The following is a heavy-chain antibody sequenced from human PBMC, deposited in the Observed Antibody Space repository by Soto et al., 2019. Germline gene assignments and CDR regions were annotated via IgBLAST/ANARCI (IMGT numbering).Heavy chain of an antibody. CDR1: GFTFSSYS. V-gene: IGHV3-21*01. CDR2: ISSSSSYI. CDR3: ASIRLPYSGSWYYRSDDY. Sequence: EVQLVESGGGLVKPGGSLRLSCAASGFTFSSYSMNWVRQAPGKGLEWVSSISSSSSYIYYADSVKGRFTISRDNAKNSLYLQMKSLRAEDTAVYYCASIRLPYSGSWYYRSDDYWGQGTLVTVSS. J-gene: IGHJ4*02. D-gene: IGHD6-13*01.